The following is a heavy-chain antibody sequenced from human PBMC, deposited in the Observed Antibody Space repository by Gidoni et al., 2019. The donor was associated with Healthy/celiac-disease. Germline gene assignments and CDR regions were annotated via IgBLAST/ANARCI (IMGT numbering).Heavy chain of an antibody. CDR2: ISSSSSYL. D-gene: IGHD4-17*01. CDR3: ARDRDFYGDYFDY. J-gene: IGHJ4*02. V-gene: IGHV3-21*01. Sequence: EAQLVESGGGLVKPGGSLRLSCAASAFTFSSYSLNWVRQAPGKGLELVSSISSSSSYLYYADSVKGRFTISRDNAKNSLYLQMNSLRAEDTAVYYCARDRDFYGDYFDYWGQGTLVTVSS. CDR1: AFTFSSYS.